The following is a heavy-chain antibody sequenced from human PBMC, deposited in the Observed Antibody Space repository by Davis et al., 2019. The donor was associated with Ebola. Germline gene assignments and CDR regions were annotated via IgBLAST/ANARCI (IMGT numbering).Heavy chain of an antibody. V-gene: IGHV4-39*01. D-gene: IGHD3-22*01. CDR1: GGSISSSSYY. CDR2: IYHSGST. J-gene: IGHJ5*02. CDR3: ARHKLYYYDSSGYRMYNWFDP. Sequence: GSLRLSCTVSGGSISSSSYYWGWIRQPPGKGLEWIGSIYHSGSTYYNPSLKSRVTISVDTSKNQFSLKLSSVTAADTAVYYCARHKLYYYDSSGYRMYNWFDPWGQGTLVTVSS.